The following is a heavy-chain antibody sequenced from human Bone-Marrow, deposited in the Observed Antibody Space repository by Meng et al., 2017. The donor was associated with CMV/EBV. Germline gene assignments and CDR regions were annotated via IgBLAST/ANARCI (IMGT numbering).Heavy chain of an antibody. V-gene: IGHV3-66*01. CDR2: FYTVGRT. CDR3: AREVATTKGYGMAV. Sequence: GGSLRLSCAASGFNVSNNFIHWVRQAPGKGLEWVSVFYTVGRTYNANSVKGRFTISRDNSKNTVYLQMNSLRAEDTAGYYCAREVATTKGYGMAVWGQGNTVTFSS. D-gene: IGHD4-17*01. CDR1: GFNVSNNF. J-gene: IGHJ6*02.